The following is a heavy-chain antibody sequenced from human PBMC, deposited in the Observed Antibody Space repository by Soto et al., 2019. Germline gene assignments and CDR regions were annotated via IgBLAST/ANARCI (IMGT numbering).Heavy chain of an antibody. V-gene: IGHV3-23*01. CDR3: AKGCYSSSWPFDY. D-gene: IGHD6-13*01. J-gene: IGHJ4*02. Sequence: EVQLLESGGGLVQPGGSLRLSCAASGFTFSSYAMSWVRQAPGKGLEWVSAISGSGGSTYYADSVKGRFTISRDNSKNTLYLQMNSLRAEDTAVYYWAKGCYSSSWPFDYWGQGTLVTVSS. CDR2: ISGSGGST. CDR1: GFTFSSYA.